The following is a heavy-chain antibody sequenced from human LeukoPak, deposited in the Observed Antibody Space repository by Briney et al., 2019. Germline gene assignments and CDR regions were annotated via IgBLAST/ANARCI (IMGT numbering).Heavy chain of an antibody. V-gene: IGHV3-21*04. D-gene: IGHD2-15*01. Sequence: PGGSLRLSCAASGFTFSSYSMNWVRQAPGKGLEWVSSISPSTSDIYYADSVKGRFTISRDNSKNSLYLKMNSLRTEDTAVYYCVKEIDTLGTNAFDIWGQGTIVTVSS. CDR3: VKEIDTLGTNAFDI. CDR2: ISPSTSDI. J-gene: IGHJ3*02. CDR1: GFTFSSYS.